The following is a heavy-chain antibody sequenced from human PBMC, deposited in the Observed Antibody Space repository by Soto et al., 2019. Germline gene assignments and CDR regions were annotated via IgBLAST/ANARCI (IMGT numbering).Heavy chain of an antibody. CDR1: GFTFSSYA. CDR2: ISYDGGNK. Sequence: QVQLVESGGGVVQPGRSLRLSCAASGFTFSSYAMHWVRQAPGKGLEWVTAISYDGGNKYYPDSLKGRITISRDNSKTSLYVQLDSVRAEDTAVYYYAVDVEVLLNPYDDVDVWDHGPAVTVS. J-gene: IGHJ6*02. V-gene: IGHV3-30*03. D-gene: IGHD2-2*01. CDR3: AVDVEVLLNPYDDVDV.